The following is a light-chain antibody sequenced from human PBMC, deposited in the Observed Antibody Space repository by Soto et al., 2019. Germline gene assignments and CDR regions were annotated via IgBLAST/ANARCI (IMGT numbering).Light chain of an antibody. Sequence: QSVLTQPASVSGSPGQSITISCTGTSSDIGHYNYVSWYQQYPGKAPKLMIYEVNNRPSGVSNRFSGSKSGNTASLTISGLQPEEEADYYCSSYTRNSTYVFGTGTKITVL. J-gene: IGLJ1*01. CDR3: SSYTRNSTYV. CDR1: SSDIGHYNY. V-gene: IGLV2-14*01. CDR2: EVN.